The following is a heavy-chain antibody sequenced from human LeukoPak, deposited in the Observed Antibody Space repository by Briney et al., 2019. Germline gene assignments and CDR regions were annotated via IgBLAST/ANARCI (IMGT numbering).Heavy chain of an antibody. D-gene: IGHD3-16*01. CDR1: GFTFSSYE. J-gene: IGHJ4*02. CDR2: ISSSGRTI. V-gene: IGHV3-48*03. Sequence: GGSLRLSCAASGFTFSSYEMNWVRQAPGKGLEWVSYISSSGRTICYADSVKGRFTISRDNSKNTLYLQMNSLRAEDTAVYYCARDAVPLLIGWYFDYWGQGTLVTVSS. CDR3: ARDAVPLLIGWYFDY.